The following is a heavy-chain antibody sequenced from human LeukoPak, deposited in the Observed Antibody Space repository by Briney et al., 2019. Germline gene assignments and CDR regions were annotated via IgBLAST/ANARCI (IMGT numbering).Heavy chain of an antibody. CDR2: IWYDGSNK. Sequence: PGGSLRLSCAASGFTFSSYGMHWVRQAPGKGLEWVAVIWYDGSNKYYADSVKGRFTISRDNSKNTLYLQMNSLRAEDTAVYYCARDLGGYSYGSGYWGQGTLVTVSS. J-gene: IGHJ4*02. V-gene: IGHV3-33*08. D-gene: IGHD5-18*01. CDR3: ARDLGGYSYGSGY. CDR1: GFTFSSYG.